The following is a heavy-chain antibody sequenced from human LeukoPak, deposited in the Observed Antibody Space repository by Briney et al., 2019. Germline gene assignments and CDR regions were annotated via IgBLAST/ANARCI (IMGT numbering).Heavy chain of an antibody. Sequence: SETLSLTCTVSGGSISSYHWSWIRQPPGKGLQWIGFIYSSGSTNYNPSLKSRVTISLDTSKNQFSLRVSSVTSADTAVCYCARGNSGYDYAFDIWGQGTMVTVSS. D-gene: IGHD5-12*01. CDR1: GGSISSYH. CDR2: IYSSGST. CDR3: ARGNSGYDYAFDI. V-gene: IGHV4-59*01. J-gene: IGHJ3*02.